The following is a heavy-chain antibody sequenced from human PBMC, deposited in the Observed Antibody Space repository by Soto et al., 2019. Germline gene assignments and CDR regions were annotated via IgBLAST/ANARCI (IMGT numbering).Heavy chain of an antibody. CDR1: GFSRNTRGVG. CDR3: ARRPVPCTHCFDY. V-gene: IGHV2-5*02. Sequence: QITLKESGPTLVKPTQTLTLTCTFSGFSRNTRGVGVGCISQPPGKALEWLALIYCVDDKRYRPSLKCRLPITTETSNNQVFLTMTNMEPVDTSTYFCARRPVPCTHCFDYWGQGTLVTVSS. J-gene: IGHJ4*02. CDR2: IYCVDDK.